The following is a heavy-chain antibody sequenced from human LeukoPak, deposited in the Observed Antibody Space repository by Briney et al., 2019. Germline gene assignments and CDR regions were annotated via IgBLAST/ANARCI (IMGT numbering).Heavy chain of an antibody. D-gene: IGHD6-6*01. CDR1: GFTFSSYW. J-gene: IGHJ4*02. CDR3: AKAGIGGSSLYYFDY. Sequence: GGSLRLSCAASGFTFSSYWMHWVRQVPGKGLVWVSRITSDGSDTICADSVKGRFTISRDNSKNTLYLQMNSLRAEDTAVYYCAKAGIGGSSLYYFDYWGQGTLVTVSS. CDR2: ITSDGSDT. V-gene: IGHV3-74*01.